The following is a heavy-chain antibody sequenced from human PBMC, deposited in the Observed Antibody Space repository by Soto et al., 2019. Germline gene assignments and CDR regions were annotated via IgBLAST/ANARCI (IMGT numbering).Heavy chain of an antibody. D-gene: IGHD3-22*01. CDR1: GFIFNNYA. J-gene: IGHJ4*02. Sequence: GASVKVSCKAFGFIFNNYAISWVRQAPGQGLEWMGWISANSGNTNYAQKLQGRVTMTTDTSTSTAYMELRSLRSDDTAVYYCATDGNYDRSGRDLWGEGTLVTVSS. V-gene: IGHV1-18*04. CDR3: ATDGNYDRSGRDL. CDR2: ISANSGNT.